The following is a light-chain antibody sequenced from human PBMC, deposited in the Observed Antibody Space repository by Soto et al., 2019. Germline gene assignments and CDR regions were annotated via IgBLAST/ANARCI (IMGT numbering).Light chain of an antibody. J-gene: IGKJ1*01. CDR3: QQYGRSGP. CDR2: GAS. V-gene: IGKV3-20*01. Sequence: EIGLKQSPCTLSLYPGERATLSFRASQSVSNNYLAWYQQKPGQAPRLLIYGASNRATGIPDRFSGSGSGTDFTLTISRLEPEDFAVYYCQQYGRSGPFAQRTKVDIK. CDR1: QSVSNNY.